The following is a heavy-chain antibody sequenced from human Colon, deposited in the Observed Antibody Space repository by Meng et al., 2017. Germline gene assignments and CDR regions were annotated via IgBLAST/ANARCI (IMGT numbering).Heavy chain of an antibody. Sequence: IPLRASGPHRVEPTQPLTLTWPFSGFSLNTSGVGVGWIRQPPGKALEWLAVIYWDDDKRYSPSLKTRVTITKDTSKNQVVLTMTNMDPVDTATYYCARKGALEPLDYWGQGTLVTVSS. V-gene: IGHV2-5*02. D-gene: IGHD1-1*01. CDR2: IYWDDDK. CDR3: ARKGALEPLDY. J-gene: IGHJ4*02. CDR1: GFSLNTSGVG.